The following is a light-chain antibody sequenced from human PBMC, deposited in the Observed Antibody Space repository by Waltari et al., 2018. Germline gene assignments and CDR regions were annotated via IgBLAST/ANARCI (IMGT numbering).Light chain of an antibody. V-gene: IGKV1-5*03. CDR1: QSISSW. Sequence: DIQMTQSLSTLSASVGDRDTITCRASQSISSWLAWYQQKSGKAPKLLMYKASSLESGVPSRFSGSGSGTEFTLTISSLQPDDSATYYCQQYDSFSYTFGQGTKLEIK. CDR3: QQYDSFSYT. J-gene: IGKJ2*01. CDR2: KAS.